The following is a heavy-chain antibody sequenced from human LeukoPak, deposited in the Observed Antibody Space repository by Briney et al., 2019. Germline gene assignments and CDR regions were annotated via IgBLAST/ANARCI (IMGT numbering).Heavy chain of an antibody. CDR1: GGSISSGSYY. Sequence: SETLSLTCTVSGGSISSGSYYWSWIRQPAGKGLEWIGRIYTSGSTNYNPSLKSRVTISVDTSKNQFSLKLSSVTAADTAVYYCARVSGYMIEDYFDYWGQGTLVTVSS. CDR3: ARVSGYMIEDYFDY. J-gene: IGHJ4*02. D-gene: IGHD3-22*01. V-gene: IGHV4-61*02. CDR2: IYTSGST.